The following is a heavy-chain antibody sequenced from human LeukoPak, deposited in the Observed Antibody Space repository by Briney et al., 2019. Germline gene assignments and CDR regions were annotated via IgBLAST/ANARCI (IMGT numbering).Heavy chain of an antibody. D-gene: IGHD2-15*01. V-gene: IGHV4-30-2*01. CDR2: INHSGST. J-gene: IGHJ4*02. Sequence: PSQTLSLTCAVSGGSISSGGYSWSWIRQPPGKGLEWIGEINHSGSTNYNPSLKSRVTISVDTSKNQFSLKLSSVTAADTAVYYCARGGPRYCSGGSCYFGYWGQGTLVTVSS. CDR1: GGSISSGGYS. CDR3: ARGGPRYCSGGSCYFGY.